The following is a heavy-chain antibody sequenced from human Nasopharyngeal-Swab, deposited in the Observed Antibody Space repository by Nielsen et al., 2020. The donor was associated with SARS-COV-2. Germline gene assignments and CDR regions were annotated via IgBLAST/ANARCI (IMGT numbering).Heavy chain of an antibody. D-gene: IGHD3-22*01. V-gene: IGHV4-61*01. J-gene: IGHJ6*02. CDR3: ARGRFYYDSSGEPSVVDV. CDR2: IYYSGST. CDR1: GGSVSSGSYY. Sequence: SETLSLTCTLSGGSVSSGSYYWSWIRQPPGKGLEWIGYIYYSGSTNYNPSLKSRVTISVDTSKNQFSLKLSSVTAADTAVYYCARGRFYYDSSGEPSVVDVWGQGTTVTVSS.